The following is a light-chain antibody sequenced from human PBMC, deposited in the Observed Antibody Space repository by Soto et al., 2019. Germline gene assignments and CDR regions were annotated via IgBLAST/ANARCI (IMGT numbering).Light chain of an antibody. J-gene: IGKJ4*01. Sequence: EIQMTQSPSTLSASVGDRVTVTCRASESISNWLAWYQQKPGKAPRLLIYKASTLDFGVPSRFSGSGSVTDFPLPSSSLQPDDLATFSCHQSDTFPVPLGRGTKV. CDR1: ESISNW. CDR3: HQSDTFPVP. V-gene: IGKV1-5*03. CDR2: KAS.